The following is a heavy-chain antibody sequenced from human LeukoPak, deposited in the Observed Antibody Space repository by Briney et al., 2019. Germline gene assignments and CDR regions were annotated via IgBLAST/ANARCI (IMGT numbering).Heavy chain of an antibody. CDR1: GYTFTGYY. CDR3: ARKTSIAARIWFDP. CDR2: INPNSGGT. D-gene: IGHD6-6*01. Sequence: ASVKVSCKASGYTFTGYYMHWVRQAPGQGLEWMGWINPNSGGTNYAQKFQGRVTMTRDTSISTAYMELSRLRSDDTAVYYCARKTSIAARIWFDPWGQGTLVTVSS. V-gene: IGHV1-2*02. J-gene: IGHJ5*02.